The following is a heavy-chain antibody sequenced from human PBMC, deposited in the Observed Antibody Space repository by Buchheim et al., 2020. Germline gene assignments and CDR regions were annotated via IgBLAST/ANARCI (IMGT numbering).Heavy chain of an antibody. D-gene: IGHD3-16*01. V-gene: IGHV3-48*03. CDR1: GFSFSTSG. Sequence: EVQLVESGGGLVQPGGSLRLSCAASGFSFSTSGMNWVRQAPGKGLEWVSYIGSSGTDTDYADSVRGRFTMSRDNAKKSLYLQMSSLRPEDSAVYYCASKLWSNPYNSWGQGT. J-gene: IGHJ4*02. CDR2: IGSSGTDT. CDR3: ASKLWSNPYNS.